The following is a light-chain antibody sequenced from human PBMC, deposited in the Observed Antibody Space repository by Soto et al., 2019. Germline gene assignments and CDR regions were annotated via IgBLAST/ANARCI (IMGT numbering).Light chain of an antibody. CDR3: LQYKTYPLT. CDR1: QVIENY. J-gene: IGKJ4*01. CDR2: GTS. Sequence: DIQMTQSPSAMSASVGDRVTITCRASQVIENYLIWFQQKPGKVPKRLIYGTSSLQSGVPSRFSCSGSGTEFTLTISSLQPEDFATYYCLQYKTYPLTFGGGTKVEI. V-gene: IGKV1-17*03.